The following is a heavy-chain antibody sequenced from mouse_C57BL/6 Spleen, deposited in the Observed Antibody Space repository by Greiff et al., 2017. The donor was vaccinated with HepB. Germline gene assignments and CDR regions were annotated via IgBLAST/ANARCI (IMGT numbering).Heavy chain of an antibody. V-gene: IGHV1-19*01. CDR1: GYTFTDYY. J-gene: IGHJ4*01. CDR3: ARTVVERDYARDY. Sequence: VQLQQSGPVLVKPGASVKMSCKASGYTFTDYYMNWVKQSHGKSLEWIGVINPYNGGTSYNQKFKGKATLTVDKSSSTAYMELNSLTSEDSAVYYCARTVVERDYARDYWGQGTSVTVSS. D-gene: IGHD1-1*01. CDR2: INPYNGGT.